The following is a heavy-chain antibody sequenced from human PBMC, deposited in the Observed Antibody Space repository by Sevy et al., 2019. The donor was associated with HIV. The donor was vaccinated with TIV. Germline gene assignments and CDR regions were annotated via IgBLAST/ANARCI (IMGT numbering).Heavy chain of an antibody. V-gene: IGHV3-48*03. CDR2: IISSVTTI. J-gene: IGHJ6*02. CDR3: ARNWAAASGGGGYYYGMDV. D-gene: IGHD6-13*01. CDR1: GFTFINFE. Sequence: GGSLRLSCAASGFTFINFEMNWVRQAPGKGLEWVSYIISSVTTIYYIESVKGRFTTCRDNAKNSLYLQMNRLRADDTAVYYCARNWAAASGGGGYYYGMDVWGQGTTVTVSS.